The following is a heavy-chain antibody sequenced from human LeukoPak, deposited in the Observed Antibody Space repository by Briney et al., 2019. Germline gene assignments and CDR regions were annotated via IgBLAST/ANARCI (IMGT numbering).Heavy chain of an antibody. D-gene: IGHD3-10*01. CDR3: AKDRTPFGELFHVMDV. CDR1: GFTFSSYG. V-gene: IGHV3-30*18. CDR2: ISYDGSNK. Sequence: TGGSLRLSCAASGFTFSSYGMHWVRQAPGKGLEWVAVISYDGSNKYYADSVKGRFTISRDNSKNTLYLQMNSLRAEDTAVYYCAKDRTPFGELFHVMDVWGQGTTVTVSS. J-gene: IGHJ6*02.